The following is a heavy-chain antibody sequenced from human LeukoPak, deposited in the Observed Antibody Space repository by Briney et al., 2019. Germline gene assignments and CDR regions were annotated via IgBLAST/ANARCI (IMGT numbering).Heavy chain of an antibody. J-gene: IGHJ5*02. Sequence: PSETLSLTCTVSGYSISSGYYWGWIRQPPGKGLEWIGSIYHSGSTYYNPSLKSRVTIPVDTSKNQFSLKLSSVTAADTAVYYCARGSPFVDTAMDVSWFDPWGQGTLVTVSS. CDR2: IYHSGST. V-gene: IGHV4-38-2*02. CDR3: ARGSPFVDTAMDVSWFDP. CDR1: GYSISSGYY. D-gene: IGHD5-18*01.